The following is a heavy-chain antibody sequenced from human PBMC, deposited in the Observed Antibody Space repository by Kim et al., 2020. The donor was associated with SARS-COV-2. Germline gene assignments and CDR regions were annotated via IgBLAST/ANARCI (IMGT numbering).Heavy chain of an antibody. V-gene: IGHV1-69*04. CDR3: ARGTDYYDSSGDY. Sequence: SVKVSCKASGGTFSSYAISWVRQAPGQGLEWMGRIIPILGIANYAQKFQGRVTITADKSTSTAYMELSSLRSEDTAVYYCARGTDYYDSSGDYWGQGTLVTVSS. J-gene: IGHJ4*02. D-gene: IGHD3-22*01. CDR2: IIPILGIA. CDR1: GGTFSSYA.